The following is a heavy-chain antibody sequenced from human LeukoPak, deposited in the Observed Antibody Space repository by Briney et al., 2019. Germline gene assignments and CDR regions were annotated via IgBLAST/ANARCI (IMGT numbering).Heavy chain of an antibody. CDR3: ARGEELRSWIDPSYYFDY. Sequence: PSETLSLTCTVSGGSISSYYWSWIRQPPGKGLEWIRYIYYSGSTNYNPSLKSRVTISVDTSKNQFSLKLSSVTAADTAVYYCARGEELRSWIDPSYYFDYWGQGTLVTVSS. CDR1: GGSISSYY. J-gene: IGHJ4*02. CDR2: IYYSGST. V-gene: IGHV4-59*01. D-gene: IGHD3-3*01.